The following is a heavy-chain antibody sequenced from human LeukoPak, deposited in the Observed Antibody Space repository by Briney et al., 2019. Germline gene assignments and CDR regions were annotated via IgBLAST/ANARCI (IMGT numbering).Heavy chain of an antibody. CDR1: GFTFSSYA. Sequence: TGGYLRLSCAASGFTFSSYAMSWVRQAPGKGLEWVSAISGSGGSTYYADSVKGRFTISRDNSKNTLYLQMNSLRAEDTAVYYCAKVDGYDGGAFDYWGQGTLVTVSS. V-gene: IGHV3-23*01. D-gene: IGHD5-12*01. CDR3: AKVDGYDGGAFDY. J-gene: IGHJ4*02. CDR2: ISGSGGST.